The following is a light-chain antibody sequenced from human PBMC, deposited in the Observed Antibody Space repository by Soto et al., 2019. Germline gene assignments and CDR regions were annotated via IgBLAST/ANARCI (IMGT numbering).Light chain of an antibody. J-gene: IGLJ2*01. V-gene: IGLV4-69*01. Sequence: QSVLTQSPSASASLGASVKLTCTLNSGHSSYAIAWHQQQPEKGPRYLMKVNSDGSHNKGDGIPDRFSGSSSGAERYLTISSLQSEDEADYYCQTWGTAIVIFGGGTKLTVL. CDR2: VNSDGSH. CDR3: QTWGTAIVI. CDR1: SGHSSYA.